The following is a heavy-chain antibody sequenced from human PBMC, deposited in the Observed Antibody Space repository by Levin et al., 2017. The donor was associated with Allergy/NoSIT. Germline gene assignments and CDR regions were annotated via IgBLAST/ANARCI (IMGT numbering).Heavy chain of an antibody. CDR1: GFIFSTYA. D-gene: IGHD3-10*01. CDR2: ISGSGGST. Sequence: GGSLRLSCAASGFIFSTYAMSWVRQAPGKGLEWVSLISGSGGSTYYADSVKGRFTISRDNSKNTLYLQMNSLRAEDTAVYYCAKDWGLYGSGSYYDYWGQGTLVTVSS. CDR3: AKDWGLYGSGSYYDY. J-gene: IGHJ4*02. V-gene: IGHV3-23*01.